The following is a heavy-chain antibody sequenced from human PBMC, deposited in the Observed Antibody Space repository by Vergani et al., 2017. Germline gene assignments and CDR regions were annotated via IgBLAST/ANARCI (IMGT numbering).Heavy chain of an antibody. V-gene: IGHV1-46*03. CDR1: GYTFTNYY. CDR2: INPSGGST. Sequence: QVLLVQSGAEVKKPGASVRVSCKTSGYTFTNYYIHWVRQAPGQGLEWMGIINPSGGSTSYAQKFQGRVTMTRDTSTSTVYMELSSLRSEDTAVYYCARERTDYGDPMERMFDPWGQGTLVTVSS. J-gene: IGHJ5*02. D-gene: IGHD4-17*01. CDR3: ARERTDYGDPMERMFDP.